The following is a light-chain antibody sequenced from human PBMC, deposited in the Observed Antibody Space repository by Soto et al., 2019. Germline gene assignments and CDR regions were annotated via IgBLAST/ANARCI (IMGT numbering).Light chain of an antibody. V-gene: IGKV3-15*01. CDR2: SAS. Sequence: EIVMTQSPATLSVSPGERAILSCRASQSVNSNLAWYQQKPGQAPRLLIYSASTRATGIPARFSGSGSGTEFTLTISSLQSEDFAVYYCQQYNTWHPGPFGQGTKVDIK. J-gene: IGKJ1*01. CDR3: QQYNTWHPGP. CDR1: QSVNSN.